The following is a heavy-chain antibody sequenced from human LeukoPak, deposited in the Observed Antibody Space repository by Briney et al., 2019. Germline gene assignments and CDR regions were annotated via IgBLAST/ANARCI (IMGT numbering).Heavy chain of an antibody. V-gene: IGHV1-2*02. CDR2: INLNSGGT. Sequence: ASVKVSCKASGYTFTGYYMHWVRQAPGQGREWMGWINLNSGGTNYAQKFQGRVTMTRDTSLSKAYMELRRLRSDDTAVYYCARDPSGTGSYPDWFDPWGQGTLVTVSS. D-gene: IGHD1-1*01. J-gene: IGHJ5*02. CDR3: ARDPSGTGSYPDWFDP. CDR1: GYTFTGYY.